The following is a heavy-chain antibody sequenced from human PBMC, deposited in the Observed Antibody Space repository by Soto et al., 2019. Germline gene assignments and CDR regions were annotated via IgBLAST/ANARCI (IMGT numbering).Heavy chain of an antibody. Sequence: ASVKVSCKASGYTFTSYGISWVRQAPGQGLEWMGWISAYNGNTNYAQKLQGRVTMTTDTSTSTAYMELRSLRSDDTAVYYCTVSGGVHEDNWFDPWGQGTLVTVSS. CDR2: ISAYNGNT. CDR3: TVSGGVHEDNWFDP. D-gene: IGHD1-1*01. J-gene: IGHJ5*02. CDR1: GYTFTSYG. V-gene: IGHV1-18*04.